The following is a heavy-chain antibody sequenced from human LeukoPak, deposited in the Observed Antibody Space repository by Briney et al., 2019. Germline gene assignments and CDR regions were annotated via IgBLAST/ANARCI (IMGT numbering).Heavy chain of an antibody. CDR1: GGSFSGYY. CDR2: INHSGST. J-gene: IGHJ4*02. Sequence: SETLSLTCAVYGGSFSGYYWSWIRQPPGKGLEWIGEINHSGSTNYNPSLKSRVTISVDTSKNQFSLKLSSVTAVDTAVYYCARGRYTYWHFDYWGQGTLVTVSS. D-gene: IGHD1-1*01. V-gene: IGHV4-34*01. CDR3: ARGRYTYWHFDY.